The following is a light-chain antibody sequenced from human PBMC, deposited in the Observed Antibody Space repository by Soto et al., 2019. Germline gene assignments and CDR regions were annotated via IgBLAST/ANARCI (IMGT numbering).Light chain of an antibody. J-gene: IGKJ2*01. Sequence: EIVMTQSPATLSVSPGERATLSCRASQSVSTNLAWYQQKPSQAPRLLIYGASARATGIPARFSGRGSGTEFTLTISSLQSEDFAVYYCLQYNNWPPYTFGQGTRLEI. CDR2: GAS. CDR1: QSVSTN. CDR3: LQYNNWPPYT. V-gene: IGKV3-15*01.